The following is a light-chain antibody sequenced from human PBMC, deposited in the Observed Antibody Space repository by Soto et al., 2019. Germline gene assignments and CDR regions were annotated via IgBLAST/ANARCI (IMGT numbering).Light chain of an antibody. V-gene: IGLV2-8*01. CDR3: SSYAGINNLV. J-gene: IGLJ2*01. CDR1: RSDVGRYTY. CDR2: EVS. Sequence: QSALTQPPSASGSPGQSVTTSCTGTRSDVGRYTYVSWYQQHPGKAPKLMIYEVSRRPSGVPDRFSGSKSGNTASLTVSGLQAEDEADYYCSSYAGINNLVFGGGTKVTVL.